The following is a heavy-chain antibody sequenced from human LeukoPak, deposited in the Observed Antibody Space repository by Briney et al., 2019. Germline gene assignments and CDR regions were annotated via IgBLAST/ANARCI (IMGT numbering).Heavy chain of an antibody. V-gene: IGHV4-39*07. CDR2: IYYTGST. J-gene: IGHJ4*02. Sequence: SETLSLTCAVSGGSISSSSYCWGWIRQPPGTGLEWIGSIYYTGSTYYNPSLKSRVSISVDTSKSQFSLKLSSVTAADTAVYYCAGYSSGWYFDYWGQGTLVTVSS. CDR1: GGSISSSSYC. D-gene: IGHD6-19*01. CDR3: AGYSSGWYFDY.